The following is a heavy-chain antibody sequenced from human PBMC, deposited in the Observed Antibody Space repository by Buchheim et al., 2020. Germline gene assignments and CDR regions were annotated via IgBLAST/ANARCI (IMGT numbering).Heavy chain of an antibody. CDR2: ISGGGGST. CDR1: GFTFRTYA. J-gene: IGHJ4*02. V-gene: IGHV3-23*01. Sequence: EVQLLESGGGLVQPGGSLRLSCAASGFTFRTYAMSWVRQAPGKGLEWVSTISGGGGSTYYTDSVKGRFTISRDNSKNTLYLEMNSLRAEDTAVYYCAKADRIRDSGSYLGGIDYWGQGTL. CDR3: AKADRIRDSGSYLGGIDY. D-gene: IGHD1-26*01.